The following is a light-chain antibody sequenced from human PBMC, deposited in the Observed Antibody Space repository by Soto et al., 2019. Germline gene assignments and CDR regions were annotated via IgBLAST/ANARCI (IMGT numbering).Light chain of an antibody. CDR2: EVT. CDR1: SSDVGSYNF. Sequence: QSALTQPNSVSGSPGQSITISCTGTSSDVGSYNFVSWFQQHPGKAPKLIIYEVTNRPSGVSYRFSGSKSCNTASLTISGLQAEDEADYYCTSFTTTNTWVFGGGTKLTVL. V-gene: IGLV2-14*01. J-gene: IGLJ3*02. CDR3: TSFTTTNTWV.